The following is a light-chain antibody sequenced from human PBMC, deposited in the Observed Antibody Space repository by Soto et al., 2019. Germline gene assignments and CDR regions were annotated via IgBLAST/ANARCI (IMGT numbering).Light chain of an antibody. Sequence: EIVLTQSPGTLSLSPGERGTLSCRASQNLGTLYLAWFQQKSGQAPRLLIYSASSRATGIPDRFTGSGSGTDFTLTINRVEPEDFAVYFCQQYAGSPRTFGQGTKVDI. J-gene: IGKJ1*01. CDR2: SAS. CDR3: QQYAGSPRT. V-gene: IGKV3-20*01. CDR1: QNLGTLY.